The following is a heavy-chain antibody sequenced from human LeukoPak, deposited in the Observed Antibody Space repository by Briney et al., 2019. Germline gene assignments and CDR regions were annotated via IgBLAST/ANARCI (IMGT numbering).Heavy chain of an antibody. J-gene: IGHJ6*03. CDR3: ARGNRDLRGYSGYDYGPYYYYYMDV. V-gene: IGHV1-2*02. CDR2: INPNSGGT. D-gene: IGHD5-12*01. Sequence: ASVKVSCKASGYTFTGYYMHRVRQAPGQGLEWMGWINPNSGGTNYAQKFQGRVTMTRDTSISTAYMELSRLRSDDTAVYYCARGNRDLRGYSGYDYGPYYYYYMDVWGKGTTVTVSS. CDR1: GYTFTGYY.